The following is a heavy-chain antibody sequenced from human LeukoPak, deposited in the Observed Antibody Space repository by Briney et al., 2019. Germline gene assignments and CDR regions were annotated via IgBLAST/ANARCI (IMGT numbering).Heavy chain of an antibody. Sequence: GASVKVSCKASGYPFTNYAVNWVRQAPGQGLEWMGRINTKTGNPTYAQGFTGRFVISLDTSVSTAYLQISSLKAEDTAVYYCARALYYDTSGFSDAFDIWGQGTMVTVSS. CDR3: ARALYYDTSGFSDAFDI. CDR2: INTKTGNP. J-gene: IGHJ3*02. V-gene: IGHV7-4-1*02. CDR1: GYPFTNYA. D-gene: IGHD3-22*01.